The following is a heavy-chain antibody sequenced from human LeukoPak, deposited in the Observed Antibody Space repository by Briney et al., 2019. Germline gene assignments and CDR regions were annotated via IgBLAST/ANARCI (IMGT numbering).Heavy chain of an antibody. Sequence: ASVKISCKASGYTFTSYYMHWVRQAPGQGLEWMGIINPSGGSTSYAQKFQGRVTMTRDTSTSTVYMELSSLRAEDTAVYYCARAYGPYYFDYWGQGTPVTVSS. CDR1: GYTFTSYY. V-gene: IGHV1-46*01. CDR2: INPSGGST. J-gene: IGHJ4*02. CDR3: ARAYGPYYFDY. D-gene: IGHD3-10*01.